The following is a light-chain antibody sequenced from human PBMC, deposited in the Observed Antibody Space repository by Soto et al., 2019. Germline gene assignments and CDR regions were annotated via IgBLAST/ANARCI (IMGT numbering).Light chain of an antibody. CDR1: SSDVGGYNY. V-gene: IGLV2-14*01. Sequence: QSVLTQPASVSGSPGQSITISCTGTSSDVGGYNYVSWYQQHPGKAPKLMIYDVTNRTSGVSNRFSGSKSGNTASLTISGLQAEDEADYYCSSYTSSSTPLVFGGGNKLTVL. CDR2: DVT. CDR3: SSYTSSSTPLV. J-gene: IGLJ3*02.